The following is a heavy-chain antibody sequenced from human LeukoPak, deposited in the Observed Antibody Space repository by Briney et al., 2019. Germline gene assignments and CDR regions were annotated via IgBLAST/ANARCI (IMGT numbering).Heavy chain of an antibody. V-gene: IGHV1-18*01. D-gene: IGHD3-22*01. CDR1: GYTFTSYG. CDR2: ISAYNGNT. J-gene: IGHJ6*03. Sequence: ASVKVSCKASGYTFTSYGISWVRQAPGQGLEWMGWISAYNGNTNYAQKLQGRVTMTTDTSTSTAYMELRSLRSDDTAVYYCAREGGNYYDSSGYYYYMDVWGKGTTVTVSS. CDR3: AREGGNYYDSSGYYYYMDV.